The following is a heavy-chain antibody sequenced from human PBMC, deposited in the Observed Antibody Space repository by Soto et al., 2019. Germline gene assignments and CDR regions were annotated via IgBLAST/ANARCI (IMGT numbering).Heavy chain of an antibody. J-gene: IGHJ4*02. V-gene: IGHV1-24*01. Sequence: QVQLVQSGAEVKKPGASVKVSCKVSGYTLTELSLHWVRQAPGKGLEWMGGFDPEDGETIYAQKFQGRVTMTEDTSTDTAYMELSSLRSEDTAVYYCTTGQRPIRFLEWLSRYYFDYWDQGTLVTVSS. CDR1: GYTLTELS. CDR3: TTGQRPIRFLEWLSRYYFDY. D-gene: IGHD3-3*01. CDR2: FDPEDGET.